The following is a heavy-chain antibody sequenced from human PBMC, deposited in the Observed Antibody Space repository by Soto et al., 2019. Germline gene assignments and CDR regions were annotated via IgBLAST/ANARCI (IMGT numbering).Heavy chain of an antibody. V-gene: IGHV3-30-3*01. D-gene: IGHD2-15*01. CDR3: ARDYCSGDACYSLQCY. J-gene: IGHJ4*02. Sequence: QGQLVESGGHVVQPGRSLRLSCEVSGFTFKNYAMHWVRQAPGKGLEWVAVISYDGSKEYYPNSLRGRFTISRDDSKNTLYRQMNDLRVDDTAVYYCARDYCSGDACYSLQCYWGKGTLVTVSS. CDR1: GFTFKNYA. CDR2: ISYDGSKE.